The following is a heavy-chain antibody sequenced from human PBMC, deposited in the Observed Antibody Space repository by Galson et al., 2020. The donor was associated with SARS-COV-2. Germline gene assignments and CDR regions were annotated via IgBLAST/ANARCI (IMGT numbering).Heavy chain of an antibody. J-gene: IGHJ4*02. Sequence: GESLKISCAASGFTVSSNYMSLVRQAPGKGLEWVSVIYSGGSTYYADSVKGRFTISRDNSKNTLYLQMNSPRAEDTAVYYCAREGDISWDSRGYYYNDYWGQGTLVTVSS. CDR3: AREGDISWDSRGYYYNDY. CDR1: GFTVSSNY. CDR2: IYSGGST. D-gene: IGHD3-22*01. V-gene: IGHV3-53*01.